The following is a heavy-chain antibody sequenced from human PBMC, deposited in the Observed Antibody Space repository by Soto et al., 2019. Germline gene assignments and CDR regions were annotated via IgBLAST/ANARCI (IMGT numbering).Heavy chain of an antibody. V-gene: IGHV4-30-2*01. J-gene: IGHJ5*02. CDR1: GGSISSGGNS. CDR3: ARGRPIRFDP. Sequence: QLQLQESGSGLVKPSQTLSLTCAVSGGSISSGGNSWNWIRQPPGKGLEWIGYIYHSGSTYYNPSLXRRVPIXXDTSKNQFSLKLSSVTAADTAVYYCARGRPIRFDPWGQGTLVTVSS. CDR2: IYHSGST.